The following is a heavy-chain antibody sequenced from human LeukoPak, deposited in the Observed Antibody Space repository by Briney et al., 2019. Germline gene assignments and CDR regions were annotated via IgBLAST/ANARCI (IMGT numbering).Heavy chain of an antibody. D-gene: IGHD3-22*01. Sequence: GGSLRLSCAASGFTFSSYSMNWVRQAPGKGLEWVSSISSSSSYIYYADSMKGRFTISRDNSKNSLFLQMNSLRAEDTAVYYCARGYDSSGYRDYFDYWGQGTLVTVSS. CDR1: GFTFSSYS. CDR2: ISSSSSYI. CDR3: ARGYDSSGYRDYFDY. J-gene: IGHJ4*02. V-gene: IGHV3-21*01.